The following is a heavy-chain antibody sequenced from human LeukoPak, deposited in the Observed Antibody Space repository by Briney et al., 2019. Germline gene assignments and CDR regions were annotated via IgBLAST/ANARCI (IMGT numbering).Heavy chain of an antibody. Sequence: PGGSLRLSCAASGFTLSSYGMHWVRQAPGKGLEWVAVISYDGSNKYYADSVKGRFTISRDNSKNTLYLQMNSLRAEDTAVYYCLALSNPGYSSSWYTPATDYWGQGTLVTVSS. CDR2: ISYDGSNK. D-gene: IGHD6-13*01. CDR1: GFTLSSYG. CDR3: LALSNPGYSSSWYTPATDY. J-gene: IGHJ4*02. V-gene: IGHV3-30*03.